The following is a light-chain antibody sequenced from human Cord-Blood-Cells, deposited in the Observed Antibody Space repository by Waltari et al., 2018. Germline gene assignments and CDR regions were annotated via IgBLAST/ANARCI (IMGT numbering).Light chain of an antibody. CDR1: QSISSH. J-gene: IGKJ2*01. CDR3: QQSYSTPYT. Sequence: IQMTQSPSSLSASVGDRVTITCRASQSISSHLNWYQQKPGKAPKLMIYAASRLQSGVPSRFSGSGSGIDFTLTISSLQPEDFATYYCQQSYSTPYTFGQGTKLEIK. CDR2: AAS. V-gene: IGKV1-39*01.